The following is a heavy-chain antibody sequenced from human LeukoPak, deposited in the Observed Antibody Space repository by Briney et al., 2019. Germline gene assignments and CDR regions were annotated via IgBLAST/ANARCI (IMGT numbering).Heavy chain of an antibody. Sequence: SETLSLTCAVYGGSFSGYYLSWIRQPPGKGLEWIGEINHSGSTNYNPSLKSRVTISVDTSKNQFSLKLSSVTAADTAVYYCAREVDDSSGYYYRRIPYYYMDVWGKGTTVTVSS. CDR2: INHSGST. J-gene: IGHJ6*03. CDR1: GGSFSGYY. D-gene: IGHD3-22*01. V-gene: IGHV4-34*01. CDR3: AREVDDSSGYYYRRIPYYYMDV.